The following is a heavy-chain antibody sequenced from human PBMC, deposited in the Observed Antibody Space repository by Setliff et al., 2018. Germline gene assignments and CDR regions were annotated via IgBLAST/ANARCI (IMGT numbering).Heavy chain of an antibody. J-gene: IGHJ4*02. V-gene: IGHV3-20*04. Sequence: GGSLSLSCGTSGFTFDVSGMSWVRQAPGKGLEWVSSINWSGGSRAYADSVKGRFTISRDNAKNTLYLQMNSLRAEDTAVYYCARAHSSTLSVHDYWGQGTLVTVSS. CDR2: INWSGGSR. CDR3: ARAHSSTLSVHDY. CDR1: GFTFDVSG. D-gene: IGHD2-2*01.